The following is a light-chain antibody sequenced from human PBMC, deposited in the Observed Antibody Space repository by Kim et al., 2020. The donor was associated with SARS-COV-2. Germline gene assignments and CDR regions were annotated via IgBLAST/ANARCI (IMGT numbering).Light chain of an antibody. Sequence: EIVMTQSPPTLSVCPGERATLSCRASQSVSGNLVWYQQKPGQAPRLLIYGASTRATGVPVRFSGSGSGTEFTLTISSLQSEDFAVYYCQRGLTFGRGTKVDIK. V-gene: IGKV3-15*01. CDR3: QRGLT. CDR2: GAS. J-gene: IGKJ4*01. CDR1: QSVSGN.